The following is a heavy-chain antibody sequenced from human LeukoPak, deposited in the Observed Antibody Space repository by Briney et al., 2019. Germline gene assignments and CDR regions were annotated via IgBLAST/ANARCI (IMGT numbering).Heavy chain of an antibody. J-gene: IGHJ3*02. Sequence: GGSLRLSCAASGFTFSNYWMAWVRQAPGKGPEWVANIKRDGSEKYYVDSVKGRFTISRDNAMNSLYLQMNSLRAEDTAVYYCARDLPPGFLEWSSGAFDIWGQGTMVTVSS. CDR1: GFTFSNYW. D-gene: IGHD3-3*01. CDR2: IKRDGSEK. V-gene: IGHV3-7*01. CDR3: ARDLPPGFLEWSSGAFDI.